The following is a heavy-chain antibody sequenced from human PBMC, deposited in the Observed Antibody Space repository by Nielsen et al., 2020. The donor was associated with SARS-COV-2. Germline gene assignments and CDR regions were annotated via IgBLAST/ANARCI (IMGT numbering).Heavy chain of an antibody. Sequence: SVRGRFTISSDNAKTSLYLQMNSLRDEDTAVYYCARASSGDYVGFDFWGQGTLVTVSS. J-gene: IGHJ4*02. CDR3: ARASSGDYVGFDF. V-gene: IGHV3-21*01. D-gene: IGHD4-17*01.